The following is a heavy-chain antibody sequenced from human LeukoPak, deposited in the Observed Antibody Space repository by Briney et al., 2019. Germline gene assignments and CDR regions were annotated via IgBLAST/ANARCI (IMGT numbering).Heavy chain of an antibody. CDR2: ITTSDGNT. D-gene: IGHD7-27*01. CDR3: AKDGGLWVSAHWGDS. J-gene: IGHJ4*02. Sequence: PSETLSLTCAVSGGSISSSNWWSWVRQAPGKGLEWVSTITTSDGNTYYADSAKGRFTVSRDNSKNTLFLQMNSLRAEDTAVYYCAKDGGLWVSAHWGDSWGRGTLVTVSS. V-gene: IGHV3-23*01. CDR1: GGSISSSN.